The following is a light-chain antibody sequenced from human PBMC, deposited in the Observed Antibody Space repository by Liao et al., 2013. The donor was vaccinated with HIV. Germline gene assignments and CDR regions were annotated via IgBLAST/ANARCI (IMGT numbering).Light chain of an antibody. CDR2: QDS. CDR3: QAWDSSTYV. J-gene: IGLJ1*01. V-gene: IGLV3-1*01. Sequence: SYELTQPPSVSVAPGKTAGITCGGDNIGSKSVHWYQQKPGQSPVVVIYQDSKRPSGIPERFSGSNSGNTATLTISGTQAMDEADYYCQAWDSSTYVFGTGTKVTVL. CDR1: NIGSKS.